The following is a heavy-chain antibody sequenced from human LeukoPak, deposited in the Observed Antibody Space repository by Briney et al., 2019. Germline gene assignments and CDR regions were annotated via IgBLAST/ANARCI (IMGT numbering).Heavy chain of an antibody. CDR1: GGSFSGYY. Sequence: SETLSLTCAVYGGSFSGYYWSWIRQPPGKGLEWIGYIYYSGSTNYNPSLKSRVTISVDTSKNQFSLKLSSVTAADTAVYYCARSGDYYDSSGYYSFDYWGQGTLVTVSS. V-gene: IGHV4-59*01. CDR2: IYYSGST. D-gene: IGHD3-22*01. J-gene: IGHJ4*02. CDR3: ARSGDYYDSSGYYSFDY.